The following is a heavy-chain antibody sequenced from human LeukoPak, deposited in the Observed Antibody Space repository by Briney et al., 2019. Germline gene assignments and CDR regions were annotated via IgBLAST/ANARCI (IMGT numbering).Heavy chain of an antibody. V-gene: IGHV1-24*01. CDR1: GYTLTELS. CDR3: ATDLSSGYLSFQH. J-gene: IGHJ1*01. CDR2: FDPEDGET. D-gene: IGHD3-22*01. Sequence: ASVKVSCTVSGYTLTELSMHWVRQAPGKGLEWMGGFDPEDGETIYAQKFQGRVTMTEDTSTDTAYMELSSLRSEDTAVYYCATDLSSGYLSFQHWGQGTLVTVSS.